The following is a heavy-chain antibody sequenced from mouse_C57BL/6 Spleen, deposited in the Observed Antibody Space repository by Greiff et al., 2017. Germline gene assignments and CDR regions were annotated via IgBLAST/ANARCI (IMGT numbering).Heavy chain of an antibody. D-gene: IGHD2-2*01. J-gene: IGHJ1*03. CDR1: GYTFTSYW. V-gene: IGHV1-61*01. CDR3: ARPMVKENLYFDV. Sequence: QVQLQQSGAELVRPGSSVKLSCKASGYTFTSYWMDWVKQRPGQGLEWIGNIYPSDSETHYNQKFKDKATLTVDKSSSTAYMQLSSLTSEDSAVYDCARPMVKENLYFDVWGTGTTVTVSS. CDR2: IYPSDSET.